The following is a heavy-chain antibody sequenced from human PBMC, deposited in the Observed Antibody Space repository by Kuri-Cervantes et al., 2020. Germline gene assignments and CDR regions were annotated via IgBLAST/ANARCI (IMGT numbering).Heavy chain of an antibody. D-gene: IGHD5-18*01. Sequence: GGSLRLSCAASGFTFSNLVMHWVRQDPGKGLEWVALISDDGSKRYFADSVKDRFIISRDNSKNTVYLELNSLRPEDTSMYFCAKGYTSGYPSNWFDPWGPGTLVTVSS. CDR1: GFTFSNLV. J-gene: IGHJ5*02. CDR2: ISDDGSKR. V-gene: IGHV3-30*18. CDR3: AKGYTSGYPSNWFDP.